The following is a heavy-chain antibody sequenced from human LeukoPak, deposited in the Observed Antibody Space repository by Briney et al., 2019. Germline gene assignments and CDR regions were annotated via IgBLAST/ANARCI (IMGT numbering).Heavy chain of an antibody. Sequence: AGGSLRLSCSASGFTFSRYSMNWVRQAPGKGLEWVSAITSNGGFIKYADSMKGRFTISRDNAKNSLYLQMNSLRAEDTAVYYCARAGCSGDHQMCFDSWGQGTLVTVSS. CDR2: ITSNGGFI. CDR3: ARAGCSGDHQMCFDS. V-gene: IGHV3-21*01. J-gene: IGHJ4*02. D-gene: IGHD1-26*01. CDR1: GFTFSRYS.